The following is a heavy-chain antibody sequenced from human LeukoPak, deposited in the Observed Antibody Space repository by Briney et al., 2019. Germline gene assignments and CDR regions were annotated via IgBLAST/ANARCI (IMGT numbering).Heavy chain of an antibody. J-gene: IGHJ6*02. CDR1: GGSFSGYY. V-gene: IGHV3-23*01. CDR2: ISGSGGST. Sequence: ETLSLTCAVYGGSFSGYYWSWIRQPPGKGLEWVSAISGSGGSTYYADSVKGRFTISRDNSKNTLYLQMNSLRAEDTAVYYCAKGYCSGGSCRYEEDYYGMDVWGQGTTVTVSS. D-gene: IGHD2-15*01. CDR3: AKGYCSGGSCRYEEDYYGMDV.